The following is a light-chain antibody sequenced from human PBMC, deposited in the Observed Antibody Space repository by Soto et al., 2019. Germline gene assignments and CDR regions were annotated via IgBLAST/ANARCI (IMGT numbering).Light chain of an antibody. V-gene: IGKV3-20*01. CDR1: QSVSSGY. CDR2: GAS. Sequence: EIVLTQSPGTLSLSPGERGTLSCRASQSVSSGYLAWYQQKPGQAPRLLIYGASTRATGIPARFSGSGSGTDFTLTISRLEPEDFAVYYCQQYGSSPITFGQGTRLEIK. CDR3: QQYGSSPIT. J-gene: IGKJ5*01.